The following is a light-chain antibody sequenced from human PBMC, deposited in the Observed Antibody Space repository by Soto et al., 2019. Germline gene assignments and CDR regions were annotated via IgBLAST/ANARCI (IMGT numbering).Light chain of an antibody. V-gene: IGKV1-39*01. Sequence: DIQMTQSPSSLSASVGDRVTITCRASQSISSYLNWYQQKPGKAPKLLIYAASSLQSGVPSRFSGSGSGTDFPLTISSLQPEDFATYYCQHSYITPHTFGQGTRLEIK. CDR1: QSISSY. J-gene: IGKJ5*01. CDR3: QHSYITPHT. CDR2: AAS.